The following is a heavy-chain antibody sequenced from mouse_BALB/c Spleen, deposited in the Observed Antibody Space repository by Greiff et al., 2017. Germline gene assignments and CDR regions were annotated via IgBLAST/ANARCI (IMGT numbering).Heavy chain of an antibody. Sequence: EVQLQQSGPELVKPGASVKISCKASGYSFTGYFMNWVMQSHGKSLEWIGRINPYNGDTFYNQKFKGKATLTVDKSSSTAHMELRSLASEDSAVYYCARSGDWDYYFDYWGQGTTLTVSS. D-gene: IGHD4-1*01. CDR1: GYSFTGYF. CDR3: ARSGDWDYYFDY. J-gene: IGHJ2*01. CDR2: INPYNGDT. V-gene: IGHV1-20*02.